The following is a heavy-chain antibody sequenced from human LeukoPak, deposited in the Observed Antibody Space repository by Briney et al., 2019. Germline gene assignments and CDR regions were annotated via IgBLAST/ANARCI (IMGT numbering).Heavy chain of an antibody. CDR1: GFDFSRYG. V-gene: IGHV3-33*06. D-gene: IGHD3-22*01. CDR2: IWFDESNK. J-gene: IGHJ4*02. CDR3: AKEAQSSGRYLPEYYFDS. Sequence: GGPLRLSCEGSGFDFSRYGMHWVRQAPGKGLEWVAMIWFDESNKYYVDSVQGRFTISRDNSKNMMYLQMNSLRVEDTAVYYCAKEAQSSGRYLPEYYFDSWGQGTLVTVSS.